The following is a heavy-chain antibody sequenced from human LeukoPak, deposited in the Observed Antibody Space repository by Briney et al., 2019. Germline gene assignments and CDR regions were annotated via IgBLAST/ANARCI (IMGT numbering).Heavy chain of an antibody. Sequence: ASVRVSCKASGYTFTGYYMHWVRQAPGQGLEWMGWINPNSGGTNYAQKFQGRVTMTRDTSTSTVYMELSSLRSEDTAVYYCARDLHSSGWYREGYWGQGTLVTVSS. D-gene: IGHD6-19*01. CDR3: ARDLHSSGWYREGY. J-gene: IGHJ4*02. CDR2: INPNSGGT. V-gene: IGHV1-2*02. CDR1: GYTFTGYY.